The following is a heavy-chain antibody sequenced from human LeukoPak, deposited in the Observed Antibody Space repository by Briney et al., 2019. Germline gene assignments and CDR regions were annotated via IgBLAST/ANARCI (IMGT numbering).Heavy chain of an antibody. CDR2: IRSTGGST. CDR1: GFTFSSYA. CDR3: AKDTLGYCTGGVCSHFGY. V-gene: IGHV3-23*01. D-gene: IGHD2-8*02. Sequence: GGSLRLSCAASGFTFSSYAMGWVRQAPGKGLEWVSAIRSTGGSTNYADSVKGRFTISRDNSKNTLFLQMNSLRAEDTAVYYCAKDTLGYCTGGVCSHFGYWGQGTLVTVSS. J-gene: IGHJ4*02.